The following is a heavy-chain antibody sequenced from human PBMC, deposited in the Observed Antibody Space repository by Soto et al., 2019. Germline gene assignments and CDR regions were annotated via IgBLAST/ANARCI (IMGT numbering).Heavy chain of an antibody. V-gene: IGHV4-31*03. CDR3: ARWLQFGSYYGMDV. J-gene: IGHJ6*02. D-gene: IGHD5-12*01. CDR2: IYCSGST. Sequence: PSETLSLTCPVSGGSLSSGGYYWTWIRQHPGKGLEWIGYIYCSGSTSYNPSLKSRVTISVDTSKNQFSLKLSSVTAADTAVYYCARWLQFGSYYGMDVWGQGTTVTVSS. CDR1: GGSLSSGGYY.